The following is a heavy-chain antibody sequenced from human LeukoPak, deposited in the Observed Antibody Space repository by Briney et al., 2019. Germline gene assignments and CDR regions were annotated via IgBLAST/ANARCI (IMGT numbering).Heavy chain of an antibody. CDR3: ARDDGITGTTFDY. D-gene: IGHD1-20*01. Sequence: SETLSLTCTVSGGSISSYYWSWIRQPPGKGLEWVGYIYYSGSTNYNPSPKRRVTISVDTSKKQFSLKLSSVTAADTAVYYCARDDGITGTTFDYWGQGTLVTVSS. J-gene: IGHJ4*02. V-gene: IGHV4-59*01. CDR1: GGSISSYY. CDR2: IYYSGST.